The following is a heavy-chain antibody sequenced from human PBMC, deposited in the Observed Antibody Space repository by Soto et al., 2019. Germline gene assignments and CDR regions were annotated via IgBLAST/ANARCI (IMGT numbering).Heavy chain of an antibody. CDR3: AGGRVDTDSVTGITGYYFEY. V-gene: IGHV4-30-2*01. Sequence: QLQLQESGSRLVKPSQTLSLTCAVSGGSISSGGYSWSWIRQPPGKGLEWIGFIYHSGSTYYNPSLKARVTLSVDRSNNHFSLLLGPVTAADTAVYYCAGGRVDTDSVTGITGYYFEYGGQGTLVIVSS. J-gene: IGHJ4*02. CDR2: IYHSGST. D-gene: IGHD5-18*01. CDR1: GGSISSGGYS.